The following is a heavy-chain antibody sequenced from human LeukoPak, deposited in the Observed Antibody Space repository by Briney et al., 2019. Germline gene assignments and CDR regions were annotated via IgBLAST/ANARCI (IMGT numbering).Heavy chain of an antibody. J-gene: IGHJ4*02. CDR3: AREAPNWYVPDY. Sequence: GVSVRLSCAASGFTFGLHNMNWVRDAPGKGLEGVSYITSWGSHMYYEDSVRRSFNNPRDNPKNSLYLQMDSLRGEHTAVYYCAREAPNWYVPDYWGQGNPVTVSS. CDR1: GFTFGLHN. V-gene: IGHV3-21*03. D-gene: IGHD1-1*01. CDR2: ITSWGSHM.